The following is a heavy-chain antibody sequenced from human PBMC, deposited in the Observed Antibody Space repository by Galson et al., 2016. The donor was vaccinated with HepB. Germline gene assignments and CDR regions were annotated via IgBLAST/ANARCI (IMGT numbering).Heavy chain of an antibody. V-gene: IGHV4-61*01. D-gene: IGHD4-11*01. CDR3: ASLTVTTLRGWFDA. Sequence: SETLSLTCTVSGPSVSSGNYYWSWIRQPPGKGLEYIGYMYYGGSFNYNPALKSRATISLDTSKQQFSLNLSSVTAADTAIYYCASLTVTTLRGWFDAWGQGTLVTVSS. CDR2: MYYGGSF. J-gene: IGHJ5*02. CDR1: GPSVSSGNYY.